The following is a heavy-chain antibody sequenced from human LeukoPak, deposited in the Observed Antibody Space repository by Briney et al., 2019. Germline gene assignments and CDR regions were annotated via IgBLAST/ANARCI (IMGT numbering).Heavy chain of an antibody. CDR1: GGTFSSYA. J-gene: IGHJ6*03. Sequence: SVKVSCKASGGTFSSYAISWVRQAPGQGLEWMGGIIPIFGTANYAQKFQGRVTITADKSTSTAYMELSSLRSEDTAVYYCASAYSGYDLYYYYYYYMDVWGKGTTVTVSS. CDR3: ASAYSGYDLYYYYYYYMDV. D-gene: IGHD5-12*01. V-gene: IGHV1-69*06. CDR2: IIPIFGTA.